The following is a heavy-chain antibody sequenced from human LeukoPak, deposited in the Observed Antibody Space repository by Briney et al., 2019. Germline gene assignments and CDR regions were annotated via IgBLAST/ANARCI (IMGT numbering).Heavy chain of an antibody. CDR1: GYTLTELS. J-gene: IGHJ2*01. D-gene: IGHD2-8*01. CDR2: FDLEDGET. Sequence: ASVKVSCKVSGYTLTELSMHWVRQAPGKGLEWMGGFDLEDGETIYAQKFQGRVTMTEDTSTDTAYMELSSLRSEDTAVYYCATASSNIVLMVYRYFDLWGRGTLVTVSS. V-gene: IGHV1-24*01. CDR3: ATASSNIVLMVYRYFDL.